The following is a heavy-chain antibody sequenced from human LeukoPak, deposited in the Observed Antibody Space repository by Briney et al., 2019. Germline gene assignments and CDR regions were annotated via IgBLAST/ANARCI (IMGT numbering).Heavy chain of an antibody. CDR1: GFTFSSYG. Sequence: GGSLRLSCAASGFTFSSYGMHWVRQAPGKGLEWVAAIWYDGSNKYYVDSVKGRFTISRDNSKNTLYLQMNSLRAEDTAVYYCARSYWNDHFDYWGQGTLVTVSS. CDR3: ARSYWNDHFDY. CDR2: IWYDGSNK. D-gene: IGHD1-1*01. V-gene: IGHV3-33*08. J-gene: IGHJ4*02.